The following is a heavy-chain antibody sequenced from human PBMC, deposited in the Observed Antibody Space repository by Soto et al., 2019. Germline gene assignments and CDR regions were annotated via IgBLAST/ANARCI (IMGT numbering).Heavy chain of an antibody. Sequence: EASVKVSCKASGYTFTSYAMHWVRQAPGQRLEWMGWINAGNGNTKYSQKFQGRVTITRDTSASTAYMELSSLRSEDTAVYYCARSLAVAGTLYAFDIWGQGTMVTVSS. CDR3: ARSLAVAGTLYAFDI. D-gene: IGHD6-19*01. J-gene: IGHJ3*02. CDR2: INAGNGNT. CDR1: GYTFTSYA. V-gene: IGHV1-3*01.